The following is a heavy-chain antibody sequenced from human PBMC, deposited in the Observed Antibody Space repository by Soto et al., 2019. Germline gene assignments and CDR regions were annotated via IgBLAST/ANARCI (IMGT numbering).Heavy chain of an antibody. CDR2: VYYTGSP. J-gene: IGHJ3*02. V-gene: IGHV4-39*01. CDR3: ARQTYLTYFDI. CDR1: RGSIQSSTYY. Sequence: QLQLQESGPGLVKPSETLSLTCTVSRGSIQSSTYYWGWIRQPPGKGLEWIGTVYYTGSPYFNPSLKSRLTLSADPAQNQSSLRLASVTAADTAVYYCARQTYLTYFDIWGQGTMVTVSS. D-gene: IGHD3-16*01.